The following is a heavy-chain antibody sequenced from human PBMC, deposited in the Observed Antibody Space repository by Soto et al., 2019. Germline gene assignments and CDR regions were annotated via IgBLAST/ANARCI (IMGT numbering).Heavy chain of an antibody. D-gene: IGHD2-2*01. CDR1: GFTFSDYQ. CDR3: ARDLRQLLSHNYYYYYLDV. CDR2: IGSSGLSV. Sequence: QVHLVESGGGLVKPGGSLRLSCAASGFTFSDYQMSWIRQAPGKGLEWVSYIGSSGLSVYYEDSVKGRFTISRDNANNSLYLLMNSLRAEDSAVYYCARDLRQLLSHNYYYYYLDVWGKGTTVSVSS. J-gene: IGHJ6*03. V-gene: IGHV3-11*01.